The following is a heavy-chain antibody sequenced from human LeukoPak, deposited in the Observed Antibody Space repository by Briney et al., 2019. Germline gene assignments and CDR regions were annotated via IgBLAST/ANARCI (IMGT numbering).Heavy chain of an antibody. CDR2: IHGNGDRT. V-gene: IGHV3-43*02. CDR3: AKYALERRYYYFDS. Sequence: RGSLTLSCAASGFNFHDYAMHGVRQVPAKGLEWVALIHGNGDRTNYADSVKGRFFISRDNTENSLFLQMNSLRADDSALYFCAKYALERRYYYFDSWGQGTLVTVSS. CDR1: GFNFHDYA. D-gene: IGHD1-1*01. J-gene: IGHJ4*02.